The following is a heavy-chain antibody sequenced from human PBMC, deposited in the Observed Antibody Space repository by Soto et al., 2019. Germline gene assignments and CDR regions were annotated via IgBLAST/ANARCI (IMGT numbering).Heavy chain of an antibody. D-gene: IGHD3-10*01. CDR3: AKDNGNYGSGSFSH. CDR2: ISGTGDSS. V-gene: IGHV3-23*01. CDR1: GFTFGSYA. J-gene: IGHJ4*02. Sequence: EVLLLEAGGGLVQPGGSLRLSCAASGFTFGSYAMSWVRQAPGKGLEWVSLISGTGDSSEYANSVKGRFTISRDYSKTTVFLQMNSLRAEDTAVYFCAKDNGNYGSGSFSHWGQGTLVTVSS.